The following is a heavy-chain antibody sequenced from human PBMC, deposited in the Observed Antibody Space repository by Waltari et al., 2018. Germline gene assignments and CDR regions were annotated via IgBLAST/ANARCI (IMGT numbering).Heavy chain of an antibody. D-gene: IGHD6-19*01. CDR2: IHYSGNT. V-gene: IGHV4-59*08. CDR1: GGPINSYY. J-gene: IGHJ5*02. Sequence: QVQLQESGPGLVKPSETLSLTCTVSGGPINSYYWSWIRQVPGKGLEWIGYIHYSGNTKHNPSLKSRVTISVDMSKNQFSMRLSSVTAADTAVYYCARRNVLVTTHPEVAGTEWFDPWGQGTLVTVSS. CDR3: ARRNVLVTTHPEVAGTEWFDP.